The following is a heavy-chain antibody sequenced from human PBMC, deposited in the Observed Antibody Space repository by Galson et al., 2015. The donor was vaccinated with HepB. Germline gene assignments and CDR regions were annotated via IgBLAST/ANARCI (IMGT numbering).Heavy chain of an antibody. V-gene: IGHV3-30*04. Sequence: SLRLSCAASGFTFSSYAMHWVRQAPGKGLEWVAVISYDGSNKYYADSVKGRFTISRDNSKNTLYLQMNSLGAEDTAVYYCARGRSKDDAFDIWGQGTMVTVSS. D-gene: IGHD1-14*01. CDR1: GFTFSSYA. CDR3: ARGRSKDDAFDI. CDR2: ISYDGSNK. J-gene: IGHJ3*02.